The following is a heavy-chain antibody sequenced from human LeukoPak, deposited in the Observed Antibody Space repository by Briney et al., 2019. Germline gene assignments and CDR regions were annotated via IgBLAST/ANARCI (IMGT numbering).Heavy chain of an antibody. CDR3: AREARGSGRDFDY. D-gene: IGHD1-26*01. CDR2: IGTRSNPI. V-gene: IGHV3-11*01. J-gene: IGHJ4*02. CDR1: GFTFSDFY. Sequence: PGGSLRLSCAASGFTFSDFYMYWIRQAPGMGLEWISYIGTRSNPIYYADSVKGRFTISRDDAKNSLYLQMNSLRDEDTAVYFCAREARGSGRDFDYWGQGILVTVSS.